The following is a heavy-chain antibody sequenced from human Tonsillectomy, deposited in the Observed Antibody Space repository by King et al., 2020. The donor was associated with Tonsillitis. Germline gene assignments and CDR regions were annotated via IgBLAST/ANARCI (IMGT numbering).Heavy chain of an antibody. V-gene: IGHV4-34*01. CDR3: AIPSDEKGGWFDP. CDR1: GGSFSGYY. J-gene: IGHJ5*02. Sequence: VQLQQWGAGLLKPSETLSLTCAVYGGSFSGYYWSWIRQPPGKGLEWIGEINHSGSTNYNPPLKSRVTISVDTSKNQFSLKLSSVTAADTAVYYCAIPSDEKGGWFDPWGQGTLVTVSS. CDR2: INHSGST. D-gene: IGHD2-21*01.